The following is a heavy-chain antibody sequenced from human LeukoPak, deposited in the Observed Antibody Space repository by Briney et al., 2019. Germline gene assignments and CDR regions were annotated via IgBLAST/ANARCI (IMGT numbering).Heavy chain of an antibody. CDR1: GVSISSYY. D-gene: IGHD6-19*01. Sequence: SETLSLTCTVSGVSISSYYWSWIRQPPGKGLEWIGYIYYSGSTNYNPSLKSRVTISVDTSKNQFSLKLSSVTAADTAVYYCARLAVAAYDYWGQGTLVTVSS. V-gene: IGHV4-59*01. CDR3: ARLAVAAYDY. J-gene: IGHJ4*02. CDR2: IYYSGST.